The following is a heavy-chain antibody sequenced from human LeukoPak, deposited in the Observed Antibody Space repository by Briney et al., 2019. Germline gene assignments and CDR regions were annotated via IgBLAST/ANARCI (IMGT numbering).Heavy chain of an antibody. Sequence: GGSLRLSCAASGFTFSDYYMSWIRQAPGKGLEWVSYISSSGSTIYYADSVEGRFTISRDNAKNSLYLQMNSLRAEDTAVYYCARAPQGGDFWSGYFPEGFDYWGQGTLVTVSS. D-gene: IGHD3-3*01. J-gene: IGHJ4*02. CDR2: ISSSGSTI. CDR1: GFTFSDYY. CDR3: ARAPQGGDFWSGYFPEGFDY. V-gene: IGHV3-11*01.